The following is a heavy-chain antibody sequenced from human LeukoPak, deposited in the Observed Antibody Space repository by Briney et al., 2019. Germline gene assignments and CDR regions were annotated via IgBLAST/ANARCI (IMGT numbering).Heavy chain of an antibody. CDR3: AREQRGGLSGNLGGLFASYYTYYCMDV. V-gene: IGHV1-46*01. D-gene: IGHD3-3*01. CDR2: INPSDGAT. J-gene: IGHJ6*03. CDR1: GYTFTMYY. Sequence: GASVKVSCKASGYTFTMYYIHWVRQAPGQGLEWVGMINPSDGATTYAQRFQGRVTMTRDMSPTTLYMDHSSLRTEDTAVDFCAREQRGGLSGNLGGLFASYYTYYCMDVWGRGTTVTVSS.